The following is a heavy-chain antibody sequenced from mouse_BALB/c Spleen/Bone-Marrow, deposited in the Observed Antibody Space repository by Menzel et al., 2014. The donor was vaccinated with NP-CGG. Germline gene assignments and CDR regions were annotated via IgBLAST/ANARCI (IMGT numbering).Heavy chain of an antibody. J-gene: IGHJ2*01. CDR2: IYPGDGDT. Sequence: VQLQQSGAELVRLGSSVRISCKASGYAFXVYWMNWVKQRPGQGLEWIGQIYPGDGDTNYNGKFKGRATLTADKSSNTAYMQLSSLTSEDSAVYFCARGGISVDYWGQGTTLTVSS. V-gene: IGHV1-80*01. CDR1: GYAFXVYW. CDR3: ARGGISVDY.